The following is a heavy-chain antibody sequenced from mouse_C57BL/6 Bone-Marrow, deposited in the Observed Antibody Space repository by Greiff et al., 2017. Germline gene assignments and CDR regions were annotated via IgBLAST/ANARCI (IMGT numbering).Heavy chain of an antibody. J-gene: IGHJ2*02. Sequence: VQLKQSGPELVKPGASVKISCKASGYTFTDYYMNWVKQSHGKSLEWIGDINPNNGGTSYTQTFKGKATWTVDKSSSTAYMELRSLTSEDSAVYYCARSYIYYYGSSLDYWGQGTSLTVSS. CDR2: INPNNGGT. D-gene: IGHD1-1*01. V-gene: IGHV1-26*01. CDR1: GYTFTDYY. CDR3: ARSYIYYYGSSLDY.